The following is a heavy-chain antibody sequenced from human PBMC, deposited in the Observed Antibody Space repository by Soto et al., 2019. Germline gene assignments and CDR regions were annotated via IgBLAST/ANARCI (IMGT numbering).Heavy chain of an antibody. J-gene: IGHJ1*01. CDR2: MNPNNGNT. V-gene: IGHV1-8*01. CDR1: GYTFTSYD. D-gene: IGHD3-10*01. CDR3: ARSPRNYYALGSYSYFRH. Sequence: ASVKVSCKASGYTFTSYDISWVRQATGQGLEWTGWMNPNNGNTGYAPKFQGRVTMTMNTSIGTAYMELSSLRSEDTAVYYCARSPRNYYALGSYSYFRHWGQGTLVTVSS.